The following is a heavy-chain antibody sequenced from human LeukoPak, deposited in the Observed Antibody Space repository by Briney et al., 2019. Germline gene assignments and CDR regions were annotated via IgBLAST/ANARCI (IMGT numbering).Heavy chain of an antibody. CDR2: INQDGSDK. D-gene: IGHD2-21*01. V-gene: IGHV3-7*05. CDR1: AFTFSSYW. CDR3: ARVYSDY. Sequence: GGSLRLSCAASAFTFSSYWMTWVRQAPGKGLEWGANINQDGSDKNYVDSVKGRFTISRDNAKNSLYLQMNSLRAEDTAVYYCARVYSDYWGQGTLVTVSS. J-gene: IGHJ4*02.